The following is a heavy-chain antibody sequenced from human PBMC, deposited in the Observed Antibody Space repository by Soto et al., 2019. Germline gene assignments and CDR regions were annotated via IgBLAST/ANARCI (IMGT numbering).Heavy chain of an antibody. CDR2: FDPEDGET. Sequence: ASVKVSCKASGYTFTSYYMHWVRQAPGKGLEWMGGFDPEDGETIYAQKFQGRVTMTEDTSTDTAYMELSSLRSEDTAVYYCATSITMVRGPSYYYYGMDVWGQGTTVTVSS. D-gene: IGHD3-10*01. CDR1: GYTFTSYY. J-gene: IGHJ6*02. CDR3: ATSITMVRGPSYYYYGMDV. V-gene: IGHV1-24*01.